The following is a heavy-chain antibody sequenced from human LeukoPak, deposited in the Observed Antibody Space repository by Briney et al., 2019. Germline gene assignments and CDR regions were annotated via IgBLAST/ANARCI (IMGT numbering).Heavy chain of an antibody. CDR2: IKQDGSEK. CDR3: ARIGYSSSSLDY. V-gene: IGHV3-7*04. Sequence: GGSLRLSCAASGFTFSRYWMTWVRQAPGKGQEWVANIKQDGSEKYYVDSVKGRFTISRDNAKNSLYLQMNSLGAEDTAVYYCARIGYSSSSLDYWGLGTLVTVSS. J-gene: IGHJ4*02. D-gene: IGHD6-13*01. CDR1: GFTFSRYW.